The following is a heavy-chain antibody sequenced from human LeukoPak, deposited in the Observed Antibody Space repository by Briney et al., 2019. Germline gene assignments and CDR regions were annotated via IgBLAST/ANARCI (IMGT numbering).Heavy chain of an antibody. CDR3: AKDRLGVPAALNYYGMDV. CDR1: GDSISSYY. V-gene: IGHV4-4*07. CDR2: IHSSVGT. D-gene: IGHD2-2*01. J-gene: IGHJ6*02. Sequence: SETLSLTCTVSGDSISSYYWSWIRQPAGKGLEWIGRIHSSVGTNYNPSLKSRVTMSVDTSKNQLSLKLTSVTAADTAVYYCAKDRLGVPAALNYYGMDVWGQGTTVTVSS.